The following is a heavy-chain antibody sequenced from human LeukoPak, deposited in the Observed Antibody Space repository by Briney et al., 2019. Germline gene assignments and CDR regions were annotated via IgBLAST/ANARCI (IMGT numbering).Heavy chain of an antibody. V-gene: IGHV4-59*01. Sequence: LRLSCAASGFTFSDYYMSWIRQPPGKGLEWIGYIYYSGSTNYNPSLKSRVTISVDTSKNQFSLKLSSVTAADTAVYYCARHVVEMATIIDYWGQGTLVTVSS. D-gene: IGHD5-24*01. CDR3: ARHVVEMATIIDY. J-gene: IGHJ4*02. CDR1: GFTFSDYY. CDR2: IYYSGST.